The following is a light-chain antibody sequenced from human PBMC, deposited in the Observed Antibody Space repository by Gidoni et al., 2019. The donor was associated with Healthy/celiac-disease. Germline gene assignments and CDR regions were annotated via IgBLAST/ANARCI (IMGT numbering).Light chain of an antibody. CDR1: QSVSSY. Sequence: EIVLTQSPATLSLSPGERATLSCRASQSVSSYLAWYQQQPGQAPRLLIYDASNRATGIPARFSGSGSGTDFTLTISSLEPEDFADYYCQQRSNWPPYTFGQGTKLEIK. CDR2: DAS. V-gene: IGKV3-11*01. CDR3: QQRSNWPPYT. J-gene: IGKJ2*01.